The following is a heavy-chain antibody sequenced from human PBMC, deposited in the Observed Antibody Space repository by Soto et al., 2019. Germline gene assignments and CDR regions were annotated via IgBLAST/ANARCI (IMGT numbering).Heavy chain of an antibody. CDR1: GGSTSSGDYY. CDR2: IYYSGST. Sequence: PSETLSLTCTVSGGSTSSGDYYWSWIRQPPGKGLEWIGYIYYSGSTYYNPSLKSRVTISVDTSKNQFSLKLSSVTAADTAVYYCARDCSSTSCYGMDVWGQGTTVTVS. CDR3: ARDCSSTSCYGMDV. D-gene: IGHD2-2*01. V-gene: IGHV4-30-4*01. J-gene: IGHJ6*02.